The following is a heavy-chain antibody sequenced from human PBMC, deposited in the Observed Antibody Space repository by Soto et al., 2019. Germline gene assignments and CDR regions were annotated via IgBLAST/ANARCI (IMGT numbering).Heavy chain of an antibody. J-gene: IGHJ4*02. CDR3: ARDYGWTGYDY. V-gene: IGHV3-7*01. D-gene: IGHD2-15*01. Sequence: GGSLNLSWASSGFNFSIYWMSLVRQAPGKGLEWVANIKQDGSEKYYVDSVKGRFTISRDNAKNSLYLQMNSLRAEDTAVYYCARDYGWTGYDYWGQGTLVTVSS. CDR2: IKQDGSEK. CDR1: GFNFSIYW.